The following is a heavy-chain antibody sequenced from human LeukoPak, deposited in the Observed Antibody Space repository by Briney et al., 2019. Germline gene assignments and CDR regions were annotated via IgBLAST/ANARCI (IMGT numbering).Heavy chain of an antibody. V-gene: IGHV1-46*01. J-gene: IGHJ4*02. D-gene: IGHD2-15*01. CDR1: GYTFTSYY. CDR3: ARAFPYCSGGSCYYRETNGYYFDY. CDR2: INPSGGST. Sequence: GASVKVSCKASGYTFTSYYMHWVRQAPGQGLEWMGIINPSGGSTSYAQKFQGRATMTRDTSTSTVYMELSSLRSEGTAVYYCARAFPYCSGGSCYYRETNGYYFDYWGQGTLVTVSS.